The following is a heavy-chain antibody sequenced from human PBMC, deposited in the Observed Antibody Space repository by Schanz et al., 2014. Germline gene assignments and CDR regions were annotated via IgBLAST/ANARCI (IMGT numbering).Heavy chain of an antibody. CDR1: GFMFSSYG. CDR3: ARDHPHRGVTGYYNDV. CDR2: IRYDGSNK. Sequence: QVQLVESGGGMVQPGGSLRLSCAASGFMFSSYGMHWVRQAPGKGLEWVAFIRYDGSNKYYADSVKGRFTISRDNAKNSLYLQMNSLRDEDTAVYYCARDHPHRGVTGYYNDVWGQGTSVTVSS. D-gene: IGHD3-9*01. V-gene: IGHV3-30*02. J-gene: IGHJ6*02.